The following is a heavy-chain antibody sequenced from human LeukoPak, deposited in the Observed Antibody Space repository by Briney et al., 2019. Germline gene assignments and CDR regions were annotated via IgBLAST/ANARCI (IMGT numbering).Heavy chain of an antibody. V-gene: IGHV4-30-4*01. CDR1: GGSISSGDYY. D-gene: IGHD6-13*01. CDR2: IYYSGST. CDR3: ARVFFWAAGVGWFDP. Sequence: SQTLSLTCTVSGGSISSGDYYWSWIRQPPGKGLEWIGYIYYSGSTYYNPSLKSRVTISVDTSKNQFSLKLSSVTAADTAVYYCARVFFWAAGVGWFDPWGQGTLVTVSS. J-gene: IGHJ5*02.